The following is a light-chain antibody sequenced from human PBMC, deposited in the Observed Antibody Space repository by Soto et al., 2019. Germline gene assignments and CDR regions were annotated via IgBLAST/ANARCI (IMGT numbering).Light chain of an antibody. CDR3: SAYTTTSTLI. CDR2: EVN. J-gene: IGLJ1*01. V-gene: IGLV2-14*01. Sequence: QSVLTQPASVSGSPGQSVTISCTGTSSDVGGYDYVSWYQQHPGTAPKLMLYEVNNRPSGVSNRFSGSKSGNTASLIISGLQTEDEAAYYCSAYTTTSTLIFGTGTKVTVL. CDR1: SSDVGGYDY.